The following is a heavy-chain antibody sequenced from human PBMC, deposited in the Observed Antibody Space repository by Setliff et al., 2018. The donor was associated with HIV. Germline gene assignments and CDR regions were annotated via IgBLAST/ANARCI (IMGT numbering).Heavy chain of an antibody. V-gene: IGHV4-39*01. CDR1: GGSISSSSDY. J-gene: IGHJ6*03. CDR2: LRPSGNT. CDR3: ARHGAFYYYYYMDV. Sequence: SETLSLTCTVSGGSISSSSDYWGWIRQPPGKGLEWIGSLRPSGNTYYNPSLKSRVTISVDTSKNQFSLNLSSVTAADTAVYYCARHGAFYYYYYMDVWGKGTTVTVSS.